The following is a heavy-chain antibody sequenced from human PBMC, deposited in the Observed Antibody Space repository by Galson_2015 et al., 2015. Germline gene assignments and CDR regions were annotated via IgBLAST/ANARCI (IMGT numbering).Heavy chain of an antibody. CDR3: ARSGFGYGDYVAFDI. D-gene: IGHD4-17*01. Sequence: SVKVSCKASGYTFTSYGISWVRQAPGQGLEWMGWISAYNGNTNYAQKLRGRVTMTTDTSTSTAYMELRSLRSDDTAVYYCARSGFGYGDYVAFDIWGQGTMVTVSS. CDR2: ISAYNGNT. V-gene: IGHV1-18*01. J-gene: IGHJ3*02. CDR1: GYTFTSYG.